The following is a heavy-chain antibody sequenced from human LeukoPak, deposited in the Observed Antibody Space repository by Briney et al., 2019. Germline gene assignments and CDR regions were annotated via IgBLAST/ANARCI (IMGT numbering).Heavy chain of an antibody. J-gene: IGHJ4*02. D-gene: IGHD3-10*01. Sequence: GGYLRLSCAASGFTFSSYGMHWVRQAPGKGLEWVANIKQDGSQTYHADSVKGRFTISRDNSKNTLYLQMNSLRAEDTAVYYCAKEQGTMVRGVDYWGQGTLVTVSS. CDR2: IKQDGSQT. CDR3: AKEQGTMVRGVDY. CDR1: GFTFSSYG. V-gene: IGHV3-30*02.